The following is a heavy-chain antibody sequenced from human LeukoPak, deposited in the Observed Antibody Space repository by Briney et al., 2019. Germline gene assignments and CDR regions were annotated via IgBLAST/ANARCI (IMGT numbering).Heavy chain of an antibody. CDR1: GGSFSGYY. D-gene: IGHD5-18*01. Sequence: SETLSLTCAVYGGSFSGYYWSWIRQPPGKGLEWIGEINHSGSTNYNPSLKGRVTISVDTSKNQFSLKLSSVTAADTAVYYCARVVSVDTAMVFDYWGQGTLVTVSS. CDR3: ARVVSVDTAMVFDY. CDR2: INHSGST. J-gene: IGHJ4*02. V-gene: IGHV4-34*01.